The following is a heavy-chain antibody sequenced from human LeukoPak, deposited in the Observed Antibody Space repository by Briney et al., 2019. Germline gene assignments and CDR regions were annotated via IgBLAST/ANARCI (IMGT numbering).Heavy chain of an antibody. J-gene: IGHJ4*02. CDR1: GFTFSSYA. V-gene: IGHV3-23*01. Sequence: GGSLRLSCAASGFTFSSYAISWVRQAPGKGLECVSAVSSSGGSTYYADSVKGRFTISRDNSKNTLYLQMNSLRAEDTAVYYCAKWGYDGSGYYYYPFDYWGQGTLVTVSS. CDR3: AKWGYDGSGYYYYPFDY. CDR2: VSSSGGST. D-gene: IGHD3-22*01.